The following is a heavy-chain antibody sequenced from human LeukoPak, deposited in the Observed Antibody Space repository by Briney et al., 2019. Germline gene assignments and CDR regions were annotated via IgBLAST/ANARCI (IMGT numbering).Heavy chain of an antibody. D-gene: IGHD4-11*01. CDR1: GFSFSHYA. J-gene: IGHJ6*03. Sequence: PGGSLRLSCAGSGFSFSHYAINWVRQAPGKGLEWVSSITSSSDYIYYADSVKGRFTISRDNAKNLLFLQVNSLRAEDTAVYYCARGYPYSYYMNVWGNGTTVTVSS. CDR3: ARGYPYSYYMNV. V-gene: IGHV3-21*01. CDR2: ITSSSDYI.